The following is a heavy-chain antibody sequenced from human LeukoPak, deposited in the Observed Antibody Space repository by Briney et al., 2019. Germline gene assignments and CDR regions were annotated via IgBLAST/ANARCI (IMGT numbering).Heavy chain of an antibody. D-gene: IGHD3-10*01. Sequence: GGSLRLSCAVSGFTLSDYYMRWIRQARGRGLGWVSYINRSGSTIYYADSVKGRFTISRDNAKNSLYLQMNSLRDEDTAVYYCARGKGQGTYYYYYMDVWGKGTTVTVSS. CDR1: GFTLSDYY. CDR2: INRSGSTI. CDR3: ARGKGQGTYYYYYMDV. V-gene: IGHV3-11*01. J-gene: IGHJ6*03.